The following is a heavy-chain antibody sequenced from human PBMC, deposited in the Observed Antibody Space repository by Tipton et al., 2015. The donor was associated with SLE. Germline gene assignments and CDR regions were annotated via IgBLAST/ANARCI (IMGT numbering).Heavy chain of an antibody. J-gene: IGHJ4*02. V-gene: IGHV4-59*01. CDR1: GGSITDYY. CDR2: IYTSGRT. D-gene: IGHD5-12*01. Sequence: TLSLTCTVSGGSITDYYWSWIRQPPGKGLEWIGFIYTSGRTNYNPSLKSRVTISVDTSKNQFSLTLTSLIAADTAVYFCSRPSGYGRYFDFWGQGALVAVSS. CDR3: SRPSGYGRYFDF.